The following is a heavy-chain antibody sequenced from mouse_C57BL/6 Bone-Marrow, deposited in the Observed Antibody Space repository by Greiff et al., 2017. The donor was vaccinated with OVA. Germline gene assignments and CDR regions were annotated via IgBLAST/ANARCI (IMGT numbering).Heavy chain of an antibody. CDR1: GYTFTSYG. V-gene: IGHV1-81*01. CDR3: ARPPFAY. CDR2: IYPRSGNT. J-gene: IGHJ3*01. Sequence: QVQLVESGAELARPGASVKLSCKASGYTFTSYGISWVKQRTGQGLEWIGEIYPRSGNTYYNEKFKGKATLTADKSSSTAYMELRSLTSEDSAVYFCARPPFAYWGQGTLVTVSA.